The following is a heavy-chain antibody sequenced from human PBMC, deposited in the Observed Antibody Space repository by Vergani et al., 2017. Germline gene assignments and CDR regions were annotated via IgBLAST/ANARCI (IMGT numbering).Heavy chain of an antibody. D-gene: IGHD3-9*01. V-gene: IGHV4-59*01. J-gene: IGHJ4*02. Sequence: QVQLQESGPGLVKPSETLSLTCTVSGGSISCYYWSWIRQPPGKGLEWIGYIYYSGSTNYNPSLKSRVTISVDTSKNQFSLKLSSVTAADTAVYYCARGILTGYLPLYFDYWGQGTLVTVSS. CDR2: IYYSGST. CDR1: GGSISCYY. CDR3: ARGILTGYLPLYFDY.